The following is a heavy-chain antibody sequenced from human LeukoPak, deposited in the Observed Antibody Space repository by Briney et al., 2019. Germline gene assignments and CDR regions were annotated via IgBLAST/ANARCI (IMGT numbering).Heavy chain of an antibody. CDR1: GFTFSSYS. V-gene: IGHV3-48*02. CDR2: ISSSSSTI. D-gene: IGHD3-9*01. CDR3: ARDQEGHYDISNAFDI. Sequence: GGSLRLSCAASGFTFSSYSMNWVRQAPGKGLEWVSYISSSSSTIYYADSVKGRFTISRDNAKNSLYLQMNSLRDEDTAVYYCARDQEGHYDISNAFDIWGQGTMVTVSS. J-gene: IGHJ3*02.